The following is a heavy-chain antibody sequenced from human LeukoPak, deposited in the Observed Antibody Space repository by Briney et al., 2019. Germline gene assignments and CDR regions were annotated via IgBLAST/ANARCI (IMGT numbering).Heavy chain of an antibody. V-gene: IGHV1-2*02. D-gene: IGHD2-2*01. CDR2: INPNSGDT. Sequence: ASVKVSCKASGYPFTDYYIRWVRQAPGQGLEWMGWINPNSGDTNSAQRFQGRVTMTRDTSISTLYMELSRLRSDDTAVYYCARLIVVVPAAIHAFDIWGQGTLVTVSS. CDR1: GYPFTDYY. J-gene: IGHJ3*02. CDR3: ARLIVVVPAAIHAFDI.